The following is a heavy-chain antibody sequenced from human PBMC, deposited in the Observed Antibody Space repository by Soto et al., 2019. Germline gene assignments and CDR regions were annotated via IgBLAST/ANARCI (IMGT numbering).Heavy chain of an antibody. CDR3: GRDLRDWDSGSYSYDY. D-gene: IGHD1-26*01. CDR1: GFTFSSYW. J-gene: IGHJ4*02. V-gene: IGHV3-7*04. Sequence: PGGSLRLSCAASGFTFSSYWMSWVRQAPGKGLEWVANIKQDGDEQYYVDSVKGRFTISRDNAKNSLYLQMNSLRAEDTAAYYCGRDLRDWDSGSYSYDYWGQGTLVTVSS. CDR2: IKQDGDEQ.